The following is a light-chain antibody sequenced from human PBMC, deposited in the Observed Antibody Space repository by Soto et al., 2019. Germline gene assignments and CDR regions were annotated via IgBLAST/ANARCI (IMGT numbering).Light chain of an antibody. CDR1: SSDVDDYNY. CDR3: TSWGI. V-gene: IGLV2-11*01. CDR2: LVS. J-gene: IGLJ1*01. Sequence: QSALTQPRSVSGSPGQSVTISCTGTSSDVDDYNYVSWYQHLPDKVPKLIISLVSNRPSGVSNRFSGSKSGNTASLTISGLQAEDEGDYYCTSWGIFGPGTKLTVL.